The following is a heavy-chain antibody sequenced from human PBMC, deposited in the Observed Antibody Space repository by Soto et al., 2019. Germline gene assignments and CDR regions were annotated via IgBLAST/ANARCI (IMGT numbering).Heavy chain of an antibody. D-gene: IGHD6-13*01. Sequence: PGESLKISCKGSGYSFTSYWIGWVRQMPGKGLEWMGIIYPGDSDTRYSPSFQGQVTMTRDTSISTAYMELSRLRSDDTAVYYCARDGTYSSSWYGNWFDPWGQGTLVTVSS. CDR2: IYPGDSDT. V-gene: IGHV5-51*01. J-gene: IGHJ5*02. CDR1: GYSFTSYW. CDR3: ARDGTYSSSWYGNWFDP.